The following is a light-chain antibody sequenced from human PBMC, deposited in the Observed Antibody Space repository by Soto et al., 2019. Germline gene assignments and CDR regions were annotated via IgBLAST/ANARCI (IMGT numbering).Light chain of an antibody. V-gene: IGKV1-27*01. Sequence: DIQMTQSPSSLSASVGDRVTITCRASQGISNYLSWYQQIPGKVPRLLIYAASTLQSGVPSRFSGSGPGTDFTLTISSLQPEDVATYYCQKYNSARWTFGLGTKVDIK. CDR1: QGISNY. CDR2: AAS. CDR3: QKYNSARWT. J-gene: IGKJ1*01.